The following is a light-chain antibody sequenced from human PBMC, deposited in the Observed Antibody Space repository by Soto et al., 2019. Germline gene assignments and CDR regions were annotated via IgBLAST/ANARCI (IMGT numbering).Light chain of an antibody. J-gene: IGKJ4*01. CDR1: QSVYGN. Sequence: EIVMTQSPATLSVSPGEGATLSCRASQSVYGNLAWYQQKPGRSPRLLIYGASTRATGIPARFSGSGSGTEFTLTISSLQFEDFAVYYCQQYNRWPLTFGGGTKVEIK. CDR3: QQYNRWPLT. CDR2: GAS. V-gene: IGKV3-15*01.